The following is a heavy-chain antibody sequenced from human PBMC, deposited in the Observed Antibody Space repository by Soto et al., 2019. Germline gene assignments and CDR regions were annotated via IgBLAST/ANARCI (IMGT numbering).Heavy chain of an antibody. CDR3: ARDQAVPAAHDAFDI. CDR2: ISAYNGNT. D-gene: IGHD2-2*01. V-gene: IGHV1-18*01. Sequence: ASVKVSCKASGYTFTSYGISWVRQAPGQGLEWMGWISAYNGNTNYAQKLQGRVTMTTDTSTSTAYMELRSLRPDDTAVYYCARDQAVPAAHDAFDIWGQGTMVTVSS. J-gene: IGHJ3*02. CDR1: GYTFTSYG.